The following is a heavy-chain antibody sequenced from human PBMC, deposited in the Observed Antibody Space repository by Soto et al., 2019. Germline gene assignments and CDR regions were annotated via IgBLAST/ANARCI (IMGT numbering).Heavy chain of an antibody. D-gene: IGHD2-2*01. CDR3: TSFFRCSSPSCRTDY. CDR1: GFTFRNAW. CDR2: IKSKTDGGTT. V-gene: IGHV3-15*07. Sequence: GGSLRLSCAASGFTFRNAWMNWGRQAPGKGLEWAGRIKSKTDGGTTDYAAPVKGRFTISRDDSKNTLYLQMNSLKTEDTAVYYCTSFFRCSSPSCRTDYCGQTTRVTVAS. J-gene: IGHJ4*02.